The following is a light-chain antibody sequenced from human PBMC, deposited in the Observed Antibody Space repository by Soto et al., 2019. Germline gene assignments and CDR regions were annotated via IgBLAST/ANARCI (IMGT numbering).Light chain of an antibody. J-gene: IGKJ3*01. CDR1: QGIRNF. CDR2: AAS. CDR3: QKYSSVPV. V-gene: IGKV1-27*01. Sequence: DIQMTQSPTSLSASVGDRVTITCRASQGIRNFVAWYQQKPGKAPKLLIYAASTLQSGVPSRFSGSVAGTDFPLTINSLQPEDVATYSCQKYSSVPVFGPGTKVEIK.